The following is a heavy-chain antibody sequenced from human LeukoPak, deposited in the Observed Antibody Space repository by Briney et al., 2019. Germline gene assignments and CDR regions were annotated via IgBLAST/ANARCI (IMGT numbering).Heavy chain of an antibody. D-gene: IGHD5-24*01. CDR3: ARDFGVSGYNGGDY. J-gene: IGHJ4*02. Sequence: GGSLRLSCAASGFTFSSYWMSWVRQAPGKGLEWVANIKQDGSEKYYVDSVKGRFTISRDNAKNSLYLQMNSLRAEGTAVYYCARDFGVSGYNGGDYWGQGTLVTVSS. V-gene: IGHV3-7*01. CDR2: IKQDGSEK. CDR1: GFTFSSYW.